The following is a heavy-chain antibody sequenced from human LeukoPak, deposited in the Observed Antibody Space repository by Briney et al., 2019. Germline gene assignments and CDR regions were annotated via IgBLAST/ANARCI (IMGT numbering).Heavy chain of an antibody. V-gene: IGHV4-59*11. J-gene: IGHJ4*02. CDR2: IYYSGST. D-gene: IGHD6-13*01. Sequence: PSETLSLTCTVSGGSISSHYWSWTRQPPGKGLEWIGYIYYSGSTNYNPSLKSRVTISVDTSKNQFSLKLSSVTAADTAVYYCAGERQQLVWGGGVDYWGQGTLVTVSS. CDR3: AGERQQLVWGGGVDY. CDR1: GGSISSHY.